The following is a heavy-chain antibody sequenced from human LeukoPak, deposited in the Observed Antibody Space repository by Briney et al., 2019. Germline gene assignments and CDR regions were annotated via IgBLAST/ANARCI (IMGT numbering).Heavy chain of an antibody. Sequence: SETLSLTCTVSGGSLSSYYWSWIRQPAGKGLEWIGRTYTSGSTNYNPSLKSRVTISVDTSKNQFSLKLSSVTAADTAVYYCARGNYDFWSGYQANYMDVWGKGTTVTVSS. J-gene: IGHJ6*03. CDR3: ARGNYDFWSGYQANYMDV. V-gene: IGHV4-4*07. CDR1: GGSLSSYY. CDR2: TYTSGST. D-gene: IGHD3-3*01.